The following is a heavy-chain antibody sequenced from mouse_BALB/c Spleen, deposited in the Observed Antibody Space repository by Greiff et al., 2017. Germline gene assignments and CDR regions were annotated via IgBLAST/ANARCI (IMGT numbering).Heavy chain of an antibody. Sequence: VQLQQSGAELMKPGASVKISCKATGYTFSSYWIEWVKQRPGHGLEWIGEILPGSGSTNYNEKFKGKATFTADTSSNTAYMQLSSLTSEDSAVYYCATANSWFAYWGQGTLVTVSA. V-gene: IGHV1-9*01. CDR1: GYTFSSYW. J-gene: IGHJ3*01. CDR2: ILPGSGST. D-gene: IGHD3-3*01. CDR3: ATANSWFAY.